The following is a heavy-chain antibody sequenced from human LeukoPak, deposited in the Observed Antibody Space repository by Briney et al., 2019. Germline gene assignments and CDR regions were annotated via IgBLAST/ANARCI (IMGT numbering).Heavy chain of an antibody. J-gene: IGHJ4*02. CDR3: ARDPGSTRYPDY. Sequence: PGGSLRLSCAASGFTFINYWMSWVRQAPGKGLEWVANINHDGSEKYYVDSLKGRFTISRDNAKNSVYLQLNSLRAEDTAVYFCARDPGSTRYPDYWGQGTLVTVSS. D-gene: IGHD6-13*01. V-gene: IGHV3-7*01. CDR1: GFTFINYW. CDR2: INHDGSEK.